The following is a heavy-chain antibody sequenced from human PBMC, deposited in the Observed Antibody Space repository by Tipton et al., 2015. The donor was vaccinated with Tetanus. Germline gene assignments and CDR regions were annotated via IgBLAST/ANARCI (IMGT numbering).Heavy chain of an antibody. CDR2: VSDSGST. CDR1: GGSITSDNHY. J-gene: IGHJ6*02. CDR3: ARATPSGSYFVRYYSMDV. Sequence: SGGSITSDNHYWSWIRQPPGKGLEWIGYVSDSGSTYSNPSLRSRIIISVDTSKNQFSLILSSVTAADTAVYYCARATPSGSYFVRYYSMDVWGQGTTVVVSS. V-gene: IGHV4-30-4*08. D-gene: IGHD3-22*01.